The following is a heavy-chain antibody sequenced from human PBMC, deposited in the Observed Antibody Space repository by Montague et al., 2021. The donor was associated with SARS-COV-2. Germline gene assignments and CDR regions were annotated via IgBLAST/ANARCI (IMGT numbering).Heavy chain of an antibody. CDR1: GGSFNNYY. CDR3: ARATLGITMIVVVMTATDYYFDY. V-gene: IGHV4-34*01. J-gene: IGHJ4*02. D-gene: IGHD3-22*01. Sequence: SETLSLTCAVYGGSFNNYYWSWIRQAPGKGLEWIGEIHHSGSTNYNPSLKSRVTISVDTSKNQFSLKLSSVTAADTAVYYCARATLGITMIVVVMTATDYYFDYWGQGNLVTVSS. CDR2: IHHSGST.